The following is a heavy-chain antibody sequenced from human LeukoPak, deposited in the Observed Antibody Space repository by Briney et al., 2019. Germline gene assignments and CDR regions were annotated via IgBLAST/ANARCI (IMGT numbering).Heavy chain of an antibody. CDR2: ISYDGSNR. J-gene: IGHJ4*02. CDR1: GFTFSSYA. Sequence: PGGSLRLSCAASGFTFSSYAMHWVRQAPGKGLEWVAVISYDGSNRYYADSVKGRFTISRDNSKNTLYLQMNSLRAEDTAVYYCARTEGIWFGELSYFDYWGQGTLVTASS. D-gene: IGHD3-10*01. V-gene: IGHV3-30-3*01. CDR3: ARTEGIWFGELSYFDY.